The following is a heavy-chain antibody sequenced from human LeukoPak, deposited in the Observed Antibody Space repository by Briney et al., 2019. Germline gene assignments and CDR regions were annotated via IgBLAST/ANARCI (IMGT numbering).Heavy chain of an antibody. CDR1: GFTFGSYA. CDR3: ASELRIYDSGSQYFQD. J-gene: IGHJ1*01. V-gene: IGHV3-30*04. CDR2: ISYDGSNK. Sequence: GGPLRLSCAASGFTFGSYAMHWLRQAPGKGLEGVAFISYDGSNKYYADSVKGRFTISRDNSKNTLYLQMDSLRSEDTAVYYCASELRIYDSGSQYFQDWGQGTLVTVSS. D-gene: IGHD6-19*01.